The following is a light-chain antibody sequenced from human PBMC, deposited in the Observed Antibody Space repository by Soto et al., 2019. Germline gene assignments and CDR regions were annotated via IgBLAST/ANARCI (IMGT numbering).Light chain of an antibody. J-gene: IGKJ2*01. CDR2: AAS. CDR1: QSISTY. CDR3: QQSYSTPPYT. V-gene: IGKV1-39*01. Sequence: DIQVTQSPSSLSASVGDRVTITCRASQSISTYLNWYQQKPGKAPKLLIYAASSLQSGVPSRFSGSGSGTDFTLTISSLQPEDVATYYCQQSYSTPPYTFGQGTKLEIK.